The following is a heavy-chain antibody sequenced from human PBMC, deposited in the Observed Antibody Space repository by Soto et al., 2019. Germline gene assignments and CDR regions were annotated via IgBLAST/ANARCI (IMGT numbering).Heavy chain of an antibody. Sequence: GGSLRLSCAASGFTFSSYGMHWVRQAPGKGLEWVAVIWYDGSNKYYADSVKGRFTISRDNSKNTLYLQMNSLRAEDTAVYYCARDGTTAAFRIFDYPKNAFDIWGQGTMVTVSS. CDR3: ARDGTTAAFRIFDYPKNAFDI. D-gene: IGHD3-16*01. J-gene: IGHJ3*02. CDR2: IWYDGSNK. V-gene: IGHV3-33*01. CDR1: GFTFSSYG.